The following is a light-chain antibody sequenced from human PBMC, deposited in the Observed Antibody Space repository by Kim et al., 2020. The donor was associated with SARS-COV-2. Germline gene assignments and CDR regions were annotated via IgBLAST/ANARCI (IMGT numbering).Light chain of an antibody. V-gene: IGLV2-23*02. J-gene: IGLJ1*01. CDR1: SGDGGNYNL. Sequence: QSITQSCTVPSGDGGNYNLVSWYQQFPGKAPPLLIYEVNKRPSGVSSRFSGSKSGNTASLTIFGLQADDEADYYCCSYAGTTTFDLFGTGTKVTVL. CDR3: CSYAGTTTFDL. CDR2: EVN.